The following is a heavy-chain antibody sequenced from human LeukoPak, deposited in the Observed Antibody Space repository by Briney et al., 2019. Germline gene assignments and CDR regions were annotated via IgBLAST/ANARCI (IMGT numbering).Heavy chain of an antibody. CDR1: GYTFTGYY. Sequence: GASVKVSCKASGYTFTGYYMHWVRQAPGQGLEWMGWINPNSGGTNYARKFQGRVTMTRDTSISTAYMELSRLRSDDTALYHCASGRWEPYDAFDIWGQGTMVTVSS. CDR3: ASGRWEPYDAFDI. J-gene: IGHJ3*02. CDR2: INPNSGGT. V-gene: IGHV1-2*02. D-gene: IGHD1-26*01.